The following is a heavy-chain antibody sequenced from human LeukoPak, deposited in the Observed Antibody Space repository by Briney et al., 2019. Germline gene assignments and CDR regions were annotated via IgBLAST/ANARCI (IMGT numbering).Heavy chain of an antibody. CDR1: GYTFTGYY. D-gene: IGHD2-2*01. V-gene: IGHV1-2*02. CDR2: INPNSGST. J-gene: IGHJ4*02. CDR3: ARGTRSVVVVPAASLDY. Sequence: ASVKVSCKASGYTFTGYYMHWVRQAPGQGLEWMGWINPNSGSTNYAQKFQGRVTMTRDTSISTAYMELSRLRSDDTAVYYCARGTRSVVVVPAASLDYWGQGTLVTVSS.